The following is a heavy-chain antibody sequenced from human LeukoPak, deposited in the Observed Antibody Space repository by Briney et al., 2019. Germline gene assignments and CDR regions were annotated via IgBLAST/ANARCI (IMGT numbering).Heavy chain of an antibody. D-gene: IGHD2-2*01. CDR2: ISSSSSTI. Sequence: GGSLRLSCAASGFTFSSYAMSWVRQAPGKGLEWVSYISSSSSTIYYADSVKGRFTISRDNAKNSLYLQMNSLRAEDTAVYYCARGSTPLQYWGQGTLVTVSS. J-gene: IGHJ4*02. CDR3: ARGSTPLQY. V-gene: IGHV3-48*01. CDR1: GFTFSSYA.